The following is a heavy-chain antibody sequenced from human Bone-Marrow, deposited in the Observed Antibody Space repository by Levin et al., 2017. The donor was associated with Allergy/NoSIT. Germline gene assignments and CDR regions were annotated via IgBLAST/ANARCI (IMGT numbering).Heavy chain of an antibody. V-gene: IGHV2-5*02. CDR1: GFSLSTSGVG. Sequence: SGPTLVKPTQTLTLTCTFSGFSLSTSGVGVDWIRQSPGKALEWLALIYWDDDKRYSPSLKSRLTITKDTSKNQVVLTMTNMDPLDTATYYGAHRRGSQLATKNWVDGWGEGIRVTVSS. D-gene: IGHD3-16*01. J-gene: IGHJ5*02. CDR3: AHRRGSQLATKNWVDG. CDR2: IYWDDDK.